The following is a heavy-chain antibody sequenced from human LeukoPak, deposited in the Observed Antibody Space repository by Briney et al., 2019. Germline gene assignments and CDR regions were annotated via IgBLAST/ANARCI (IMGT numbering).Heavy chain of an antibody. Sequence: SQTLSLTCAISGDSVSSNSAAWNWIRQSPSRGLEWLGRTYYRSKWYNDYAVSVKSRVTINPDTSKNQFSLQLNSVTPEDTAVYYCARGKSTHYDYVWGSFSINWFDPWGQGTLVTVSS. CDR2: TYYRSKWYN. CDR3: ARGKSTHYDYVWGSFSINWFDP. V-gene: IGHV6-1*01. D-gene: IGHD3-16*01. CDR1: GDSVSSNSAA. J-gene: IGHJ5*02.